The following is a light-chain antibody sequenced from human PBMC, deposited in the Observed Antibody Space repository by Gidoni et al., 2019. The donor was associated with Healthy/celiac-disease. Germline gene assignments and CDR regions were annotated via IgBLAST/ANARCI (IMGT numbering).Light chain of an antibody. J-gene: IGKJ5*01. CDR2: AAS. V-gene: IGKV1-39*01. CDR3: QQSYSTPRIT. CDR1: QSISSY. Sequence: DIQMTQSPSSLSASVGDRVTITCRASQSISSYLNWYQQKPGKAPKLLIYAASSLQSGVPSRFSGSGSGTDFTLTISSLQPEDFATYYCQQSYSTPRITCXQXTRLEIK.